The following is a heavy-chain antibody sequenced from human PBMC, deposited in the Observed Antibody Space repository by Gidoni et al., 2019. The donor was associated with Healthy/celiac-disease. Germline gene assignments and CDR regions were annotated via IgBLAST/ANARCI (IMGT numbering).Heavy chain of an antibody. D-gene: IGHD1-26*01. J-gene: IGHJ6*03. Sequence: EVQLVESGGGLVKPGGSLRLSCAASGFTFSSYSMNWVRQAPGKGLDLVSSISSSSSYIYYADSVKGRFTISRDNAKNSLYLQMNSLRAEDTAVYYCARWSGSYWDYYMDVWGKGTTVTVSS. CDR1: GFTFSSYS. CDR3: ARWSGSYWDYYMDV. CDR2: ISSSSSYI. V-gene: IGHV3-21*01.